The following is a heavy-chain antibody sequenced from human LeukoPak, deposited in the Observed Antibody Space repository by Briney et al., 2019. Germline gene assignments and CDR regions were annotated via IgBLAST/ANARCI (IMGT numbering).Heavy chain of an antibody. J-gene: IGHJ6*03. D-gene: IGHD2/OR15-2a*01. V-gene: IGHV4-61*02. Sequence: TPSETLSLTCTVSGGSISSGSYYWSWIRQPAGKGLEWIGRIYTSGSTNYNPSLKSRVTISVDTSKNQFSLKLSSVTAADTAVYYCASSIPTLYYYMDVWGKGTTVTVSS. CDR1: GGSISSGSYY. CDR3: ASSIPTLYYYMDV. CDR2: IYTSGST.